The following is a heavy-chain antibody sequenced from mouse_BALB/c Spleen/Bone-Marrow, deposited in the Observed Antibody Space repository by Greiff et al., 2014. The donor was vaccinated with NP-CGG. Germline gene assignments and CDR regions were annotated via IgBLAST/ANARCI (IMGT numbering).Heavy chain of an antibody. CDR3: ARGGGSSYNYAMDY. V-gene: IGHV3-8*02. Sequence: EVQLQQSGPSLVKPSQTLSLTCSVTGDSITSGYWSWIRKFPGNKLEYMGYISYSGSTYYNPSLKSRISITRDTSKNQYYLQLNSATTEDTATYYCARGGGSSYNYAMDYWGQGTSVTVSS. CDR2: ISYSGST. J-gene: IGHJ4*01. CDR1: GDSITSGY. D-gene: IGHD1-1*01.